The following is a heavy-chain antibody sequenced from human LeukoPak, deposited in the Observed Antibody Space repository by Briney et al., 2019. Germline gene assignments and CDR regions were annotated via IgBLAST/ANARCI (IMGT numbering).Heavy chain of an antibody. CDR1: GFTFRNKD. Sequence: GGSLRLSCAASGFTFRNKDMTWVRQAPGKGPEGVSSITGGGSGATYADSVKGRFTISRANSENTLYLHMNSLTAEDTALYYCSKSHPAVGTTRYYYDRDCWRKGTTVGGSS. J-gene: IGHJ6*03. CDR3: SKSHPAVGTTRYYYDRDC. V-gene: IGHV3-23*01. D-gene: IGHD1-26*01. CDR2: ITGGGSGA.